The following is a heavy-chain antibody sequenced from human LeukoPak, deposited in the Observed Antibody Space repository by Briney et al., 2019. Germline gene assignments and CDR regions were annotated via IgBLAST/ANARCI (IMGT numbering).Heavy chain of an antibody. CDR3: ARQAVGADDAFDI. Sequence: PGGSLRLSCAASGFTFSRYSMNWVRQAPGKGLEWVSYISSSSDTVYYADSVKGRFTISRDHAKNSLYLLMNSLRAEDTAVYYCARQAVGADDAFDIWGQGTMVTVSS. V-gene: IGHV3-48*01. CDR2: ISSSSDTV. CDR1: GFTFSRYS. J-gene: IGHJ3*02. D-gene: IGHD1-26*01.